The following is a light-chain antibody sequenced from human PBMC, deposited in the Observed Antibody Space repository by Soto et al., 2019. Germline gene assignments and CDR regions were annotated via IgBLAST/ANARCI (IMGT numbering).Light chain of an antibody. Sequence: NFMLTQPHSVSESPGKTVIISCTRSSGRISNSYVQWFRQRPGSSPATVIYADKQRASGVPDRFFASIDSSSNSASLTISGLTTDDEADYYCQSYDNSLWVFGGGTKLTVL. J-gene: IGLJ3*02. V-gene: IGLV6-57*01. CDR1: SGRISNSY. CDR3: QSYDNSLWV. CDR2: ADK.